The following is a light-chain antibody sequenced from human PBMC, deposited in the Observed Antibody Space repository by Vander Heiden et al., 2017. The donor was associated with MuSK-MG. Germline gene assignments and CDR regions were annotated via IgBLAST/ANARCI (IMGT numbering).Light chain of an antibody. CDR2: AAS. V-gene: IGKV1-39*01. J-gene: IGKJ4*01. CDR1: QSISSY. CDR3: QRSYSTGLT. Sequence: DIQMTQSPSSLSASVGDRVTITCRASQSISSYLNWYQQKPGKAPKLLIYAASSLLSAVPSRFSGSASGTDFTLTMMSLQPEDIATYYCQRSYSTGLTFGGGTRVEMK.